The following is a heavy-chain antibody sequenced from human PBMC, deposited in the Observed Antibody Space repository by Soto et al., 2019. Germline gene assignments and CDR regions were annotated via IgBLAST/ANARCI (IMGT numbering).Heavy chain of an antibody. CDR3: ARDHHRYSGYDYVDY. CDR2: ISSSSSYT. J-gene: IGHJ4*02. D-gene: IGHD5-12*01. Sequence: GSLRLSCGASGFTFSSYSMNWVRQAPGKGLEWVSYISSSSSYTNYADSVKGRFTISRDNAKNSLYLQMNSLRAEDTAVYYCARDHHRYSGYDYVDYWGQGTLVTVSS. CDR1: GFTFSSYS. V-gene: IGHV3-21*05.